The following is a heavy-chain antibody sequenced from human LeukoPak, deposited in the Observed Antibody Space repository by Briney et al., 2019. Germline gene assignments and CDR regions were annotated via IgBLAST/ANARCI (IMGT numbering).Heavy chain of an antibody. V-gene: IGHV3-33*01. D-gene: IGHD3-10*01. Sequence: GGSLRLSCAASGFTFSSYGMHWVRQAPGKGLEWVAVIWYDGSNKYYADSVKGRFTISRDNSKNTLYPQMNSLRAEDTAVYYCARDRGDDYGDHWGQGTLVTVSS. CDR1: GFTFSSYG. J-gene: IGHJ4*02. CDR2: IWYDGSNK. CDR3: ARDRGDDYGDH.